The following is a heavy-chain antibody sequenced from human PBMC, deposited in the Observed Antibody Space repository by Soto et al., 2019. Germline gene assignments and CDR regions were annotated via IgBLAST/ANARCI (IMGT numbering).Heavy chain of an antibody. CDR3: ARVLLWFGELTPSRHSWFDP. Sequence: ASVKVSCKASGYTFTSYGISWVRQAPGQGLEWMGWISAYNGNTNYAQKLQGRVTMTTDTSTSTAYMELRSLRSDDTAVYYCARVLLWFGELTPSRHSWFDPWGQGTLVTVSS. D-gene: IGHD3-10*01. CDR2: ISAYNGNT. V-gene: IGHV1-18*01. CDR1: GYTFTSYG. J-gene: IGHJ5*02.